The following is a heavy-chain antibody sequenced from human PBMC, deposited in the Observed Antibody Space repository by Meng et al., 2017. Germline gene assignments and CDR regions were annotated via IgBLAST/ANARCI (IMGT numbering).Heavy chain of an antibody. CDR2: INTNTGNP. CDR1: GYIFTSYA. J-gene: IGHJ4*02. D-gene: IGHD3-10*01. Sequence: QGELVQSGSELKKPGASVKVSCKASGYIFTSYAMNWVRQAPGQGLEWMGWINTNTGNPTYAQGFTGRFVFSLDTSVSTAYLQISSLKAEDTAVYYCARDAGITMVRGVIIGYWGQGTLVTVSS. CDR3: ARDAGITMVRGVIIGY. V-gene: IGHV7-4-1*02.